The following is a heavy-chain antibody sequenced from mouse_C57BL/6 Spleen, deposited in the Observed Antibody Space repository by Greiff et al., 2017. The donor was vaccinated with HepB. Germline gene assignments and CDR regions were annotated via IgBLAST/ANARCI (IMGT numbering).Heavy chain of an antibody. CDR3: ARSRYDYADY. CDR1: GYTFTDYY. V-gene: IGHV1-76*01. D-gene: IGHD2-4*01. Sequence: QVTLKESGAELVRPGASVKLSCKASGYTFTDYYINWVKQRPGQGLEWIARIYPGSGNTYYNEKFKGKATLTAEKSSSTAYMQLSSLTSEDSAVYFCARSRYDYADYWGQGTTLTVSS. CDR2: IYPGSGNT. J-gene: IGHJ2*01.